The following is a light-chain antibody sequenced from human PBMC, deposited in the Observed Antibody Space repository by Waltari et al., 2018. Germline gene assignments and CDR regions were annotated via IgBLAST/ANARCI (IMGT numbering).Light chain of an antibody. J-gene: IGLJ3*02. Sequence: QSALTQPRSVSGSPGQSVTISCTGTSSNVGVYTSVSWYQQHPGKAPKVMIYDVSKRPSGVPDRYSGSKSGNTASLTISGLQTEDEADYYCCSYAGSYTWVFGGGTRLTVL. CDR1: SSNVGVYTS. V-gene: IGLV2-11*01. CDR2: DVS. CDR3: CSYAGSYTWV.